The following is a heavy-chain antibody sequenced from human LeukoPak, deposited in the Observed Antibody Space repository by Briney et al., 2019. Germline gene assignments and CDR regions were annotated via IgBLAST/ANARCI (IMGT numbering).Heavy chain of an antibody. V-gene: IGHV3-21*01. Sequence: TGGSLRLSCAASGFTFSSYSMNWVRQAPGKGLEWVSSISSSSSYIYYADSVKGRFTISRDNAKNSLYLQMNSLRAEDTAVYYCARTDSGIVGATGDYWGQGTLVTVSS. CDR1: GFTFSSYS. J-gene: IGHJ4*02. CDR2: ISSSSSYI. CDR3: ARTDSGIVGATGDY. D-gene: IGHD1-26*01.